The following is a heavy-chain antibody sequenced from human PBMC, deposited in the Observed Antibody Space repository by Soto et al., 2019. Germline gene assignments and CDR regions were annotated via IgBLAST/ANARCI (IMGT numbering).Heavy chain of an antibody. CDR3: ARDSGATDYMDV. V-gene: IGHV3-21*01. CDR2: ISSSSSYI. J-gene: IGHJ6*03. Sequence: GGSLRLSCAASGFTFSSYRMNWVRQAPGKGLEWVSFISSSSSYIYYADSVKGRYTISRDNAKNSLYLQMNSLRAEDTAVYYCARDSGATDYMDVWGKGTTVTVSS. D-gene: IGHD6-25*01. CDR1: GFTFSSYR.